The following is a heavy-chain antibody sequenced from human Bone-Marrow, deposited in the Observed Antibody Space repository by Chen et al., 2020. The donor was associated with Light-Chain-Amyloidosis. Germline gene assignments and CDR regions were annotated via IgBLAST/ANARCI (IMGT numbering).Heavy chain of an antibody. J-gene: IGHJ4*02. V-gene: IGHV3-30*18. D-gene: IGHD1-26*01. CDR3: AKARLYSGSYGGLVAY. CDR2: IAYDANRH. CDR1: GFTFSSYG. Sequence: QVQLVESGGGVVQPGRSLRLSCVASGFTFSSYGIFWVRQAPGKGLEWVALIAYDANRHFYADSVQGRFTVSRDNSKNPLYLQMNSLRIEDTAVYYGAKARLYSGSYGGLVAYWGQGSLVTVSS.